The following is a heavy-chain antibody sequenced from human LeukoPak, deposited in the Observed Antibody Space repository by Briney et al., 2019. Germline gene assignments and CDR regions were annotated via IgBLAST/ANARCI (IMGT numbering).Heavy chain of an antibody. CDR3: TTCGYDRCGAFDI. V-gene: IGHV3-15*01. J-gene: IGHJ3*02. CDR1: EFPFNRAW. D-gene: IGHD5-12*01. Sequence: PGGSLRLSCAVSEFPFNRAWMTWVRQAPGKGLEWVGSIKSKTDGGTTDYAAPVKGRFSISRDDSKNTLYLQMNSLETEDTAMYYCTTCGYDRCGAFDIWGQGTVVTVSS. CDR2: IKSKTDGGTT.